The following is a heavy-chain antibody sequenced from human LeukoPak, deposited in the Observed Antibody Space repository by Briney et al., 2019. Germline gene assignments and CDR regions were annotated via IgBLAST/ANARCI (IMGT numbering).Heavy chain of an antibody. CDR3: AREANTAFDY. CDR1: GFTFGSYW. V-gene: IGHV3-74*01. CDR2: INYDGTST. J-gene: IGHJ4*02. D-gene: IGHD2/OR15-2a*01. Sequence: QTGGSLRLSCVATGFTFGSYWMHWVRQAPGKGLVWVSRINYDGTSTTYADSVTGRFTVSRDNGKKTVSLQINSLRPDDTAVYYCAREANTAFDYWGQGTLVTVSS.